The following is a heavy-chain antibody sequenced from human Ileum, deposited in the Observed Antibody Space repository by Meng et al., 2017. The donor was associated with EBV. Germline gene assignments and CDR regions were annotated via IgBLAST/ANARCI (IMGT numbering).Heavy chain of an antibody. CDR2: IPHRGSS. CDR3: LRGSGGSV. CDR1: GDSITNHNW. D-gene: IGHD3-10*01. Sequence: QAPLRESGPALVTPSETLSLTCAVSGDSITNHNWWAWVRQPPGKGLEWIGEIPHRGSSAYNPSLKSRVSMSIDKSKNQFSLRLTSVTAADTAVYHCLRGSGGSVWGQGTLVTVSS. V-gene: IGHV4-4*02. J-gene: IGHJ1*01.